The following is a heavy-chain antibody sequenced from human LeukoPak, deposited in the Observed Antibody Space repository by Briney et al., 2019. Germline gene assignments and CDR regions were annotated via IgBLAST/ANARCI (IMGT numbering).Heavy chain of an antibody. CDR3: ARDLNDYYGSGSPLYY. CDR1: GDSISSYY. D-gene: IGHD3-10*01. J-gene: IGHJ4*02. Sequence: SETLSLTCTVSGDSISSYYWSWLRQPAGKGLEWIGRIYASGSTNYNPSLKSRVTISVDTSKNQFSLKLSSVTAADTAMYYCARDLNDYYGSGSPLYYWGQRTLVTVSS. V-gene: IGHV4-4*07. CDR2: IYASGST.